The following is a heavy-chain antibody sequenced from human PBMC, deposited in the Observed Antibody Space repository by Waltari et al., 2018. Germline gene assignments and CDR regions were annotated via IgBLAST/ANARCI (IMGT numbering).Heavy chain of an antibody. J-gene: IGHJ4*02. CDR2: IIPICGTA. V-gene: IGHV1-69*14. D-gene: IGHD3-10*01. Sequence: QVQLVQSGAEVKKPGSSVKVSCKASGGTFSSYAISWVRQVPGQGLEWMGGIIPICGTANYAQKFQGRVTITADKSTSTAYMELSSLRSEDTAVYYCARRGAITTTIYFDYWGQGTLVTVSS. CDR3: ARRGAITTTIYFDY. CDR1: GGTFSSYA.